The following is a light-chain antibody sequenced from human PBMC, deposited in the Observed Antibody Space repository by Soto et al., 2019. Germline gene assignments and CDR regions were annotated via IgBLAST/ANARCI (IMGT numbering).Light chain of an antibody. CDR1: QPVSSNF. CDR3: QQYANSPIT. CDR2: GVS. Sequence: ELVLTQSPGTLSLSPGESAALSCRASQPVSSNFLAWYQQKPGQAPRLLIYGVSSRASGIPDRFFGSGSGTDLTLTINRLEPEDFAVYYCQQYANSPITFGQGTRLEI. J-gene: IGKJ5*01. V-gene: IGKV3-20*01.